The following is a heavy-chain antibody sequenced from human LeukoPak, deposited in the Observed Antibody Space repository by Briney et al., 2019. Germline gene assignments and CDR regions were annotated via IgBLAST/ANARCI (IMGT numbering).Heavy chain of an antibody. CDR2: IYYSGST. D-gene: IGHD3-22*01. Sequence: LRLSCAASGFTFSSCEMNWVRQAPEKGLERIGRIYYSGSTYYNPSLKSRVTISVDTSKNQFSLKLSSVTAADTAVYYCARVPKTYYYDSSGLASVYWGQGTLVTVSS. V-gene: IGHV4-38-2*01. J-gene: IGHJ4*02. CDR1: GFTFSSCEM. CDR3: ARVPKTYYYDSSGLASVY.